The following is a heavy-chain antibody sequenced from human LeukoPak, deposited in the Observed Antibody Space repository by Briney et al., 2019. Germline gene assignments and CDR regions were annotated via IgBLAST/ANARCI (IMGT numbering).Heavy chain of an antibody. V-gene: IGHV4-31*03. J-gene: IGHJ4*02. CDR3: ARSGPAVRSHCYFDY. Sequence: PSQTLSLTCTVSGGSISSGGYYWSWIRQHPGKGLEWIGYIYYSGSTYYNPSLKSRVSISVDTSKNQFSLKLSSVTAADTAVYYCARSGPAVRSHCYFDYWGQGTLVTVSS. CDR2: IYYSGST. CDR1: GGSISSGGYY.